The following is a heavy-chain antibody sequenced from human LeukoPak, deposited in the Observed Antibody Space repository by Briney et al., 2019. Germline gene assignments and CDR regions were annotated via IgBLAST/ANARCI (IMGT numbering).Heavy chain of an antibody. CDR3: ARDPSPFRDSYDY. CDR2: IIPILGIA. CDR1: GCTFSSYA. J-gene: IGHJ4*02. V-gene: IGHV1-69*04. Sequence: ASVKVSCKASGCTFSSYAISWVRQAPGQGLEWMGRIIPILGIANYAQTFQGRVTITADKSTSTAYIELRSLRSEDTAVFYRARDPSPFRDSYDYWGQGTLPTVSS.